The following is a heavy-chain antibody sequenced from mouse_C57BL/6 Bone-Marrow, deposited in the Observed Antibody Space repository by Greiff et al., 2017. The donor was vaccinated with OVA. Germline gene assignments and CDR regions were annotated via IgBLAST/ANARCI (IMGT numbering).Heavy chain of an antibody. CDR1: GYTFTDYE. D-gene: IGHD2-5*01. V-gene: IGHV1-15*01. Sequence: QVQLQQSGAELVRPGASVTLSCKASGYTFTDYEMHWVKQTPVHGLEWIGAIDPETGGTAYNQKFKGKAILTADKSSSTAYMELRSLTSEDSAVYYCTRGYSNSYAMDYWGLETSDTVSS. CDR3: TRGYSNSYAMDY. J-gene: IGHJ4*01. CDR2: IDPETGGT.